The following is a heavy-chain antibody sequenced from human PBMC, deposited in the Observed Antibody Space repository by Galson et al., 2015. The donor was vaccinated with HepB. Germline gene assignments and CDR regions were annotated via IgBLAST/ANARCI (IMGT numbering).Heavy chain of an antibody. Sequence: SVKVSCKASGYTFAGYYLHWVRQAPGQGLEWMGWINPNNGGTNYAQKFQGRVTMTRDTSISTVYMELSRLRSDDTAVYYCARDANRRTIYYYYYYLDVWGKGTAVTVSS. CDR1: GYTFAGYY. CDR3: ARDANRRTIYYYYYYLDV. D-gene: IGHD1-14*01. V-gene: IGHV1-2*02. CDR2: INPNNGGT. J-gene: IGHJ6*03.